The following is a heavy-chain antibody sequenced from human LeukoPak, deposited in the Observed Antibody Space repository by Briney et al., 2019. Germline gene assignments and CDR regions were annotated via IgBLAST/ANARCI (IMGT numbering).Heavy chain of an antibody. J-gene: IGHJ4*02. V-gene: IGHV3-21*01. CDR3: AREMYCSGGSCYGDLDY. D-gene: IGHD2-15*01. Sequence: PGGSLRLSCAASGLTFSSYSMNWVRQAPGKGLEWVSSISSSSSYIYYADSVKGRFTISRDNAKNSLYLQMNSLRAEDTAVYYCAREMYCSGGSCYGDLDYWGQGTLVTVSS. CDR1: GLTFSSYS. CDR2: ISSSSSYI.